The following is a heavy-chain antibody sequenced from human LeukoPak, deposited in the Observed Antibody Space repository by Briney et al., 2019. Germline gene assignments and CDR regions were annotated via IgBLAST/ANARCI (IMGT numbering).Heavy chain of an antibody. V-gene: IGHV5-51*01. D-gene: IGHD1-26*01. J-gene: IGHJ4*02. Sequence: SGGSLQISCQGSGSTFTSYRIGWARRLPGKGLEWMGIIYPGDSDTRYSPSCQGQVTISADKSISTAYLQWSSLKASATAMYYCARHEDSGSPDYWDQGTLVTDSS. CDR2: IYPGDSDT. CDR1: GSTFTSYR. CDR3: ARHEDSGSPDY.